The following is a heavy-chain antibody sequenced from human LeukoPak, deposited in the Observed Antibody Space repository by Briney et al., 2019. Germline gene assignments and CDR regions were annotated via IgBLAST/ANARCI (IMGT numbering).Heavy chain of an antibody. Sequence: GGSLRLSCAASGFTFDDYAMHWVRQAPGKGLEWVSGISWNSGSIGYADSVKGRFTISRDNAKNSLYLQMNSLRAEDTALYYCAKDGYGGNSGQGTFDYWGQGTLVTVSS. D-gene: IGHD4-23*01. CDR1: GFTFDDYA. J-gene: IGHJ4*02. CDR2: ISWNSGSI. CDR3: AKDGYGGNSGQGTFDY. V-gene: IGHV3-9*01.